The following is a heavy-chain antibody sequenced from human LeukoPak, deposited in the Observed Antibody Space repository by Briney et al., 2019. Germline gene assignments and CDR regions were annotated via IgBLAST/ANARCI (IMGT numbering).Heavy chain of an antibody. D-gene: IGHD7-27*01. V-gene: IGHV4-34*01. CDR1: GGSFSGYY. CDR2: INHSGST. Sequence: SETLSLTCAVYGGSFSGYYWSWIRQPPGKGLEWIGEINHSGSTNYNPSLKSRVTISVDTSKNQFSLKLSSVTAADTAVYYCARRAPNWGWTYYYYYYMDVWGKGTTVTVSS. J-gene: IGHJ6*03. CDR3: ARRAPNWGWTYYYYYYMDV.